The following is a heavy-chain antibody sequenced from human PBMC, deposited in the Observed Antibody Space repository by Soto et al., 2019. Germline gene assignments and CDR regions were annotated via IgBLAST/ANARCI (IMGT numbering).Heavy chain of an antibody. D-gene: IGHD1-1*01. CDR2: IHYSGTT. CDR3: ARYNSCAIDY. J-gene: IGHJ4*02. V-gene: IGHV4-59*01. CDR1: GTSISSYY. Sequence: SETLSLTCTVSGTSISSYYWSWIRQPPGKGLEWIANIHYSGTTNYNPSLASRVTLSVDTSKNQFSLKMTSVTAADRAMYFCARYNSCAIDYWGRGTLVTVSS.